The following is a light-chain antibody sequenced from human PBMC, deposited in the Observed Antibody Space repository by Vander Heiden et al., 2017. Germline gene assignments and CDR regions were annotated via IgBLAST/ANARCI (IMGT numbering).Light chain of an antibody. CDR3: QQYNNWPRNT. Sequence: EIVMTQSPATLSVSPGERATLSCRASQSVSSNLAWYQQKPGQAPRLLIYGASTRATGIPARFSGSGSGTEFTLTISSLQSEDFAVYYCQQYNNWPRNTFGQGTKLXIK. CDR1: QSVSSN. J-gene: IGKJ2*01. CDR2: GAS. V-gene: IGKV3-15*01.